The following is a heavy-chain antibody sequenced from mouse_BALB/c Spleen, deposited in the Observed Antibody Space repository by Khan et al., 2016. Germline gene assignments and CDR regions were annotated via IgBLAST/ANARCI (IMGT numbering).Heavy chain of an antibody. CDR3: ASYYASSYDYIDY. CDR1: GYTFTSYW. CDR2: IYPGDGDT. J-gene: IGHJ2*01. D-gene: IGHD1-1*01. Sequence: QVQLQQPGAELARPGASVKLSCKASGYTFTSYWMQWVKQRPGQGLEWIGAIYPGDGDTRYTQKFKGKATLTADKSSSTAYMQLSSMTSGDAAVYFCASYYASSYDYIDYWGQGTTLTVSS. V-gene: IGHV1-87*01.